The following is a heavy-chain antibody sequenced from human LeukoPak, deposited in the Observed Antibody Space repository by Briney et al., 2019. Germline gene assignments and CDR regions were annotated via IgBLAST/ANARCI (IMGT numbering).Heavy chain of an antibody. CDR1: GGTFSTYA. D-gene: IGHD4-17*01. Sequence: AASVKVSCKASGGTFSTYAISWVRQAPGQGLEWMGGIIPILGTTNYAQKFQGRVTITADESTSTAYMELSSLRSEDTAVYYCARSVRPYYYYMDVWGKGTTVTISS. CDR3: ARSVRPYYYYMDV. V-gene: IGHV1-69*13. J-gene: IGHJ6*03. CDR2: IIPILGTT.